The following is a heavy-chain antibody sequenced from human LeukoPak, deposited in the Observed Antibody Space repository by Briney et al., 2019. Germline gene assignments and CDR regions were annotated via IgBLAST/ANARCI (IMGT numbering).Heavy chain of an antibody. CDR1: GFTFCSFG. J-gene: IGHJ6*02. CDR2: ISTSSSHI. Sequence: PGGSLRLSCAASGFTFCSFGMNWVRQVPGRGLEWVSSISTSSSHIYYADSVRGRFTISRDNAKSSLYLQMNSLRAEDTAVYYCASSRSGELVYYGMDVWGQGTTVTVSS. CDR3: ASSRSGELVYYGMDV. D-gene: IGHD1-26*01. V-gene: IGHV3-21*01.